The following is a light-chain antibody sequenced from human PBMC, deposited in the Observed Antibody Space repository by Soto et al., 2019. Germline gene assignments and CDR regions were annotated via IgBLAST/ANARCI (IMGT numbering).Light chain of an antibody. Sequence: EIVLTQSPATLSLSPGERATLSCRASESIAYYLAWYQQKPGQAPRLLIYGASSRATGIPDRFSGSGSGTDFTLTISSLQSEDFAVYYCQQYSNWPLTFGGGTKVDIK. V-gene: IGKV3-11*01. CDR2: GAS. CDR1: ESIAYY. J-gene: IGKJ4*01. CDR3: QQYSNWPLT.